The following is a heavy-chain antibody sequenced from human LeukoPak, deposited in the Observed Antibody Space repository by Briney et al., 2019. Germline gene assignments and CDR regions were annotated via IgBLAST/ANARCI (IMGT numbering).Heavy chain of an antibody. V-gene: IGHV3-7*01. D-gene: IGHD2-15*01. CDR3: ARQRYSDY. CDR2: IKEDGSEM. CDR1: GFIFSTYW. Sequence: AGGSLRLSCAASGFIFSTYWMTWVRQAPGKGLEWVANIKEDGSEMSYVDSVKGRFTISRDNAKNSLSLEMSSLRAEDTAVYYCARQRYSDYWGQGTLVTVSS. J-gene: IGHJ4*02.